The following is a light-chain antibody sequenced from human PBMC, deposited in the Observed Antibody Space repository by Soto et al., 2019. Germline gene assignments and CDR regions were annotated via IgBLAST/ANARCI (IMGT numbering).Light chain of an antibody. V-gene: IGKV3-11*01. CDR1: QSVSSY. Sequence: EVVLTQSHSPVSLSPAERALLSCSASQSVSSYLAWYQQKPGQAPRLLIYDASNRATGIPARFSGSGSGTDFTLTISSLEPEDFAVYYCQQRSNWPPRITFGQGTRLEI. CDR3: QQRSNWPPRIT. CDR2: DAS. J-gene: IGKJ5*01.